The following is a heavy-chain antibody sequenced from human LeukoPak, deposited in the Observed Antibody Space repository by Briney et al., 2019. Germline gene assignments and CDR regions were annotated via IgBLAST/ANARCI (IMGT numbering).Heavy chain of an antibody. D-gene: IGHD2-21*02. V-gene: IGHV4-34*01. CDR3: ARGGFYCGGDCYVDY. Sequence: SETLSLTCAVYGGSFSPYYWSWIRQPPGKGLEWIGEINYSGSTNYNPSLKSRVTISVDTSKNQFSLRLSSVTAADTAVYYCARGGFYCGGDCYVDYWGQGTLVTVSS. J-gene: IGHJ4*02. CDR1: GGSFSPYY. CDR2: INYSGST.